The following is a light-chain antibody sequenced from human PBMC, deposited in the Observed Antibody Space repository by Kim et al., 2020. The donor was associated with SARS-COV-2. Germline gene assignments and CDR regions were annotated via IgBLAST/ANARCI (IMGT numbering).Light chain of an antibody. Sequence: DIQMTQSPSSLSASIGDRVTITCRASQSISSYLHWYQQKPGKPPKLLIYTASSLQSGVPSRFSGSGSGTDFTLTISSLQPEDFATYYCQQSHSTPRTFGQGTKVDIK. CDR2: TAS. CDR1: QSISSY. J-gene: IGKJ1*01. V-gene: IGKV1-39*01. CDR3: QQSHSTPRT.